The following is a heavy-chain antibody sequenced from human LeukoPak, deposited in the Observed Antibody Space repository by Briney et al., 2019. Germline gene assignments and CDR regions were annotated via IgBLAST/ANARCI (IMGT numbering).Heavy chain of an antibody. CDR1: GYTFASYA. CDR2: INAGNGNT. V-gene: IGHV1-3*01. Sequence: ASVKVSCKASGYTFASYAIHWVRQAPGQRLEWMGWINAGNGNTKYSQKFQGRVTITRDTSASTAYMERSSLRCEDTGVYYWARGSSYGDYWCFWGQGALVSVSS. J-gene: IGHJ4*02. D-gene: IGHD4-17*01. CDR3: ARGSSYGDYWCF.